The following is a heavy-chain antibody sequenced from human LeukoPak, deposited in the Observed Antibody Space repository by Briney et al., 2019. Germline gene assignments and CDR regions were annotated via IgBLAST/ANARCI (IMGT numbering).Heavy chain of an antibody. V-gene: IGHV3-21*01. CDR2: ISSSSSYI. CDR3: AKGYSGYDIAMDV. CDR1: GFTFSSYS. Sequence: PGGSLRLSCAASGFTFSSYSMTWVRQAPGKGLEWVSSISSSSSYIYYADSVKGRFTISRDNSKNTLYLQMNSLRAEDTAVYYCAKGYSGYDIAMDVWGQGTTVTVSS. J-gene: IGHJ6*02. D-gene: IGHD5-12*01.